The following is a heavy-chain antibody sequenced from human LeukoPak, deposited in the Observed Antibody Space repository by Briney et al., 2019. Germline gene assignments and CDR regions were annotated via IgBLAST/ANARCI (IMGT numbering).Heavy chain of an antibody. V-gene: IGHV3-64D*06. Sequence: GGSLRLSCSASGFTFSSYGLHWVRQAPGKGLEHVSAIISYGGSTYYADSVRGRFTISRDNSKNTLYLQMSSPRVEDTAVYYCARTSGYVDYWGQGTLVTVSS. D-gene: IGHD1-26*01. J-gene: IGHJ4*02. CDR1: GFTFSSYG. CDR2: IISYGGST. CDR3: ARTSGYVDY.